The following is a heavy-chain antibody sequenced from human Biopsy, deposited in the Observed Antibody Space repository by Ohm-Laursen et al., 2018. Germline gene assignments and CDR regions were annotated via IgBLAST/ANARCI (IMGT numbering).Heavy chain of an antibody. J-gene: IGHJ3*02. D-gene: IGHD1-26*01. V-gene: IGHV4-4*07. CDR1: GDSIRDYY. CDR2: IYPGGGT. Sequence: GTLSLTCTVSGDSIRDYYWSWIRQAAGKGLEWIGRIYPGGGTIYNPSLKSRVTMSVDTSKNHFSLNLNSVTAADTAVYYCAGIVLGPTDDAFDIWGQGTMVTVSS. CDR3: AGIVLGPTDDAFDI.